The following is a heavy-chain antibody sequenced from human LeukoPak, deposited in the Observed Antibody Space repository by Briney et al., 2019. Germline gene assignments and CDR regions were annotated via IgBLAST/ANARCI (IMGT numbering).Heavy chain of an antibody. J-gene: IGHJ4*02. CDR3: AREDRPAAQFDY. V-gene: IGHV1-69*13. CDR1: GGTFSSYA. D-gene: IGHD2-2*01. CDR2: IIPIFGTA. Sequence: SVKVSCKASGGTFSSYAISWVRQAPGQGLEWMGGIIPIFGTANYAQKFQGRVTITADESTSTAYMELSSLRSEDTAVYYCAREDRPAAQFDYWGQGTLVTVSS.